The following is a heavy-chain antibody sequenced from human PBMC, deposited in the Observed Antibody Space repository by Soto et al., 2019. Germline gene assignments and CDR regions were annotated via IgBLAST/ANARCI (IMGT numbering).Heavy chain of an antibody. J-gene: IGHJ5*02. Sequence: LSLTCTVSGGSISSGDYYWSWIRQHPGKGLEWIGTIYFSGTTCYNPSLKSRVTISVDTSKNQFSLNLSSVTAADTAVYYCARRDRSGFSYWLDTWGQGTLVTVSS. CDR1: GGSISSGDYY. CDR2: IYFSGTT. D-gene: IGHD3-22*01. V-gene: IGHV4-31*03. CDR3: ARRDRSGFSYWLDT.